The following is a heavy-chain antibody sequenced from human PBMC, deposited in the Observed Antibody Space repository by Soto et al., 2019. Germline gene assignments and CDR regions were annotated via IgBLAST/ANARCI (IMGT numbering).Heavy chain of an antibody. CDR2: IYHSGNT. D-gene: IGHD5-18*01. Sequence: SETLSLTCAVSGGSISSSYWWSWVRQPPGKGLEWIGQIYHSGNTNYNPSLKSRVTLSVDKSKNQFSLKLSSVTAADTAVYYCARSDTAMADYWGQGTLVTVSS. CDR3: ARSDTAMADY. V-gene: IGHV4-4*02. J-gene: IGHJ4*02. CDR1: GGSISSSYW.